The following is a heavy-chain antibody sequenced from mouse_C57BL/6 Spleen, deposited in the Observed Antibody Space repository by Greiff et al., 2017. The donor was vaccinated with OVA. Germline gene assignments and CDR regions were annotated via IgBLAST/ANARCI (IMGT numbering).Heavy chain of an antibody. Sequence: EVHLVASGGGLVKPGGSLKLSCAASGFTFSDYGMHWVRQAPEKGLEWVEYISSGSSTIYYADTVQGRFTISRDNAKNTLFLQMTSLRSEDTAMYYCARPVQWAMDYWGQGTSVTVSS. D-gene: IGHD1-3*01. V-gene: IGHV5-17*01. CDR3: ARPVQWAMDY. J-gene: IGHJ4*01. CDR1: GFTFSDYG. CDR2: ISSGSSTI.